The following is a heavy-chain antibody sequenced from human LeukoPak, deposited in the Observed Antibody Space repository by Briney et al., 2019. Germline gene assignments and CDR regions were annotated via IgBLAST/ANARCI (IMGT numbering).Heavy chain of an antibody. D-gene: IGHD3-3*01. Sequence: PGGSLRLSCAASGFTFNNYAMSWVRQAPGKGLEWVSAISGSGGSTYYADSVKGRFTISRDNSKNTVYLQMNSLRAEDTAVYYCARGRRQSNDFWSGYGFDYWGQGTLVTVSS. J-gene: IGHJ4*02. CDR3: ARGRRQSNDFWSGYGFDY. CDR2: ISGSGGST. CDR1: GFTFNNYA. V-gene: IGHV3-23*01.